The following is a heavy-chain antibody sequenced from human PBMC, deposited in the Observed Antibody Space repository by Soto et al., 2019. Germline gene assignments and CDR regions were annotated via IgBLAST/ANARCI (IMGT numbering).Heavy chain of an antibody. V-gene: IGHV3-23*01. Sequence: GGSLRLSCAASGFTFNTFGMIWVRQAPGRGLEWVSRSASSGGGTYYADSVKGRFTISRDNPKNTLYLQMNSLRAEDTATYYCAKSLISGTSNGFDSWGQGTLVTVSS. CDR3: AKSLISGTSNGFDS. CDR1: GFTFNTFG. CDR2: SASSGGGT. J-gene: IGHJ4*02. D-gene: IGHD3-16*02.